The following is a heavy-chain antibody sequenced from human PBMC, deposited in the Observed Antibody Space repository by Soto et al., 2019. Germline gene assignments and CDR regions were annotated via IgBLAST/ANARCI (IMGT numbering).Heavy chain of an antibody. J-gene: IGHJ4*02. Sequence: SVKVSCKASGGTFSSYTISWVRQAPGQGLEWMGRIIPILGIANYAQKFQGRVTITADKSTSTAYLQWSSLKASDTAMYYCARRQVYSSSWYFDYWGQGTLVTVSS. CDR2: IIPILGIA. D-gene: IGHD6-13*01. CDR1: GGTFSSYT. V-gene: IGHV1-69*02. CDR3: ARRQVYSSSWYFDY.